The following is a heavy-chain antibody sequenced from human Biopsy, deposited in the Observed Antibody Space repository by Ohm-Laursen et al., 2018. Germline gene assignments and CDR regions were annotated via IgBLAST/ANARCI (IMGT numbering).Heavy chain of an antibody. CDR1: GYTFTSYA. J-gene: IGHJ3*02. D-gene: IGHD3-3*01. CDR3: ARAERFLECFDI. CDR2: SNAGNGNT. V-gene: IGHV1-3*02. Sequence: ASVEVSCKASGYTFTSYAMHWVRQAPGQRLEWMGWSNAGNGNTKYSQEFQGRVTITRDTSASTAYMELSSLRSEDTAVYYCARAERFLECFDIWGQGTMVTVSS.